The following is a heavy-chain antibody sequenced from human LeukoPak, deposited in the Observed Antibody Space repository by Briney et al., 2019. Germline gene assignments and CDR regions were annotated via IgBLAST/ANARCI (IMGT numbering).Heavy chain of an antibody. V-gene: IGHV4-59*01. CDR2: IYYSGST. Sequence: SETLSLTCTVSGGSISSYYWSWIRQPPGKGLEWIGYIYYSGSTNYNPSLKSRVTISVDTSKNQFSLKLSSVTAADTAVYYCARGQNIVVVPAAWFGPWGQGTLVTVSS. CDR1: GGSISSYY. CDR3: ARGQNIVVVPAAWFGP. D-gene: IGHD2-2*01. J-gene: IGHJ5*02.